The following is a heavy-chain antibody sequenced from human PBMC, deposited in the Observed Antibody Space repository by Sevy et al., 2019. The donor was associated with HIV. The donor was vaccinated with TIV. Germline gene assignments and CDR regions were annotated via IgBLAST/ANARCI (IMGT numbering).Heavy chain of an antibody. CDR3: ASYSSNENKRYSSSWSGAFDI. J-gene: IGHJ3*02. CDR2: IYTSGST. D-gene: IGHD6-13*01. Sequence: SETLSLTCTVSGGSISSYYWSWIRQPAGKGLEWIGRIYTSGSTNYNASVKSRVTMSVDTSKNQFSLNLSSVTAADTAVYYCASYSSNENKRYSSSWSGAFDIWGQGTMVTVSS. CDR1: GGSISSYY. V-gene: IGHV4-4*07.